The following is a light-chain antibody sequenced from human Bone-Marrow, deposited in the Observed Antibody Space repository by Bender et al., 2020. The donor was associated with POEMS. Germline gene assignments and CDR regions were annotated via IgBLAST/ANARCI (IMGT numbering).Light chain of an antibody. CDR1: NIGTTG. CDR2: DDT. V-gene: IGLV3-21*02. J-gene: IGLJ3*02. CDR3: QLWDRTSDHVV. Sequence: SYVLTQPPSVSVAPGQTARITCGGNNIGTTGVNWYRQKAGQAPVLVVHDDTDRPSGIPERISGSKSGNTATLTISRVEAGDEAGYYCQLWDRTSDHVVFGGGTKVTVL.